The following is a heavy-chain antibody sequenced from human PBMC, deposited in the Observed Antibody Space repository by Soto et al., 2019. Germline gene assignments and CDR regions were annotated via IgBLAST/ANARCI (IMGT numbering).Heavy chain of an antibody. Sequence: SETLSLTCAVSGGSISSSNWWSWVRQPPGKGLEWIGEIYHSGSTNYNPSLKSRVTISVDKSKNQFPLKLSSVTAADTAVYYCARASSSWYWFDPWGQGTLVTVSS. CDR3: ARASSSWYWFDP. D-gene: IGHD6-13*01. CDR2: IYHSGST. CDR1: GGSISSSNW. J-gene: IGHJ5*02. V-gene: IGHV4-4*02.